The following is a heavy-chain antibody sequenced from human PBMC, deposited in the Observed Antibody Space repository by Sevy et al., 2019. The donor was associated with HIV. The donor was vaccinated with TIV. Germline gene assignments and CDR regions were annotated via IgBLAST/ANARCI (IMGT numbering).Heavy chain of an antibody. Sequence: ASVKVSCKASGYTFTGYYMHWVRQAPGQGLEWMGRINPNSGGTNYAQKFQGRVTMTRDTSISTAYMELSRLRSDDTAMYYCARDGDSSALGWFDPWGQGTLVTVSS. CDR2: INPNSGGT. CDR3: ARDGDSSALGWFDP. J-gene: IGHJ5*02. V-gene: IGHV1-2*06. CDR1: GYTFTGYY. D-gene: IGHD3-22*01.